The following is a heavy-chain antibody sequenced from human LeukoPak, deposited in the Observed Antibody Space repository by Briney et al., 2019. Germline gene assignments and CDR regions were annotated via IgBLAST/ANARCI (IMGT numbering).Heavy chain of an antibody. V-gene: IGHV3-48*01. D-gene: IGHD3-3*01. Sequence: GGSLRLSCAASEFTFTNYWMSWVRQAPGKGLEWVSYISSSSSTIYYADSVKGRFTISRDNAKNSLYLQMNSLRAEDTAVYYCARQRFPDYYYMDVWGKGTTVTVSS. CDR3: ARQRFPDYYYMDV. CDR1: EFTFTNYW. CDR2: ISSSSSTI. J-gene: IGHJ6*03.